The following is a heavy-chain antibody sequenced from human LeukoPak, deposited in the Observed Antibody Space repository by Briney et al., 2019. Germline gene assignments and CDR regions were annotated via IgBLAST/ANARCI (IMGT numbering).Heavy chain of an antibody. CDR3: AKMPTPIYYDSSGSGDYFDY. CDR2: ISWNSGSI. J-gene: IGHJ4*02. V-gene: IGHV3-9*01. Sequence: PGGSLRLSCAASGFTFDDYAMHWVRQAPGKGLEWVSGISWNSGSIGYADSVKGRFTIYRDNAKNSLYLQMDSLRAEDTALYYCAKMPTPIYYDSSGSGDYFDYWGQGTLVTVSS. CDR1: GFTFDDYA. D-gene: IGHD3-22*01.